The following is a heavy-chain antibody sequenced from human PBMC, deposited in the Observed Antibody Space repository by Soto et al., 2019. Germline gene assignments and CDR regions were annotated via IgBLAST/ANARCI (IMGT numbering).Heavy chain of an antibody. CDR1: QYCSTSYW. J-gene: IGHJ6*03. CDR3: EVHASTLRNSSYMDA. D-gene: IGHD2-21*01. CDR2: IYPGDSDT. V-gene: IGHV5-51*01. Sequence: GKSLKISCKGSQYCSTSYWIGWVRQMTGKGLEWMEIIYPGDSDTRYSPSFQGQVTISADKSISTAYLQWSSLKASDTAMYYFEVHASTLRNSSYMDAWGK.